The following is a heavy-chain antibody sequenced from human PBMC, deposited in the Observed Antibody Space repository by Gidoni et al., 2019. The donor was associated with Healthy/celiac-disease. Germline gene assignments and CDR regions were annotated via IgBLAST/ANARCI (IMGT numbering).Heavy chain of an antibody. D-gene: IGHD6-19*01. CDR1: GGSFSGYY. V-gene: IGHV4-34*01. CDR2: INHSGST. Sequence: QVQLQQWGAGLLKPSETLSLTCAVYGGSFSGYYWSWIRQPPGKGLEWIGEINHSGSTNYNPSLKSRVTISVDTSKNQFSLKLSSVTAADTAVYYCARRRGWYSGRFDYWGQGTLVTVSS. CDR3: ARRRGWYSGRFDY. J-gene: IGHJ4*02.